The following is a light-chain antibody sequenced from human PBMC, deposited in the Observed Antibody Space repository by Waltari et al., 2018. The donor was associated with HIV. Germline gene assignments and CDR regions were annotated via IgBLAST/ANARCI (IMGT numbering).Light chain of an antibody. V-gene: IGKV3-20*01. J-gene: IGKJ1*01. CDR1: QSVSSSY. CDR2: GAS. Sequence: EIVLTQSPRALSFSPGEIATLSCRSSQSVSSSYLAWYQQTPGQAPRLLISGASSRATGIPDRFSGSGSGTDFTLTISRLEPEDFEVYYCQQYGSSPRTFGQGTKVEIK. CDR3: QQYGSSPRT.